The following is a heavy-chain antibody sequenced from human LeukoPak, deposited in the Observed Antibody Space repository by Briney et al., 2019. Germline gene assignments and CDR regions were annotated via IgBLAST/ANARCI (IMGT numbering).Heavy chain of an antibody. CDR2: ISSSSSNI. CDR1: GFPLSSYS. V-gene: IGHV3-48*01. D-gene: IGHD1-1*01. CDR3: VRVKGTYFDY. Sequence: PGGSLRLSCTASGFPLSSYSINWVRLAPGKGLEWISYISSSSSNIYYLDSVQGRLTVSRDNERNSLFLQIDSPRAEDTAVYYCVRVKGTYFDYWGQGSLVTVSS. J-gene: IGHJ4*02.